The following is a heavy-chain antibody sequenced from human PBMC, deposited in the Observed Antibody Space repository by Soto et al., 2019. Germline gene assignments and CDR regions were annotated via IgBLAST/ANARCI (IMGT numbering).Heavy chain of an antibody. CDR3: AKVDGRYCSSTSCYGGPFDY. D-gene: IGHD2-2*01. Sequence: GGSLRLSCAASGFTFSSYAMSWVRQAPGKGLEWVSAISGSGGSTYYADSVKGRFTISRDNSKNTLYLQMNSLRAEDAAVYYCAKVDGRYCSSTSCYGGPFDYWGKGTLVTVSS. CDR2: ISGSGGST. V-gene: IGHV3-23*01. CDR1: GFTFSSYA. J-gene: IGHJ4*02.